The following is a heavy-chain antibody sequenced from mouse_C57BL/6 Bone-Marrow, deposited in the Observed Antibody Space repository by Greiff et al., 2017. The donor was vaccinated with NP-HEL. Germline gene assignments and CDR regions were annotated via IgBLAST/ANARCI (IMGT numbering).Heavy chain of an antibody. CDR2: IYPRSGTT. D-gene: IGHD2-1*01. Sequence: QVQLQQSGAELARPGASVKLSCKASGYTFTSYGISWVKQRTGQGLEWIGEIYPRSGTTYYTEKFKGQATLTADKSSSTAYMELRSLTSEDSAVYFCAREKITIYYGNYRFAYWGQGTLVTVSA. CDR1: GYTFTSYG. CDR3: AREKITIYYGNYRFAY. V-gene: IGHV1-81*01. J-gene: IGHJ3*01.